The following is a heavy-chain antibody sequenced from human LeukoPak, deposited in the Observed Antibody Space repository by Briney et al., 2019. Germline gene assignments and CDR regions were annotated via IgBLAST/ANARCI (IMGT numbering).Heavy chain of an antibody. J-gene: IGHJ4*02. CDR3: TAGEGFTDFDS. Sequence: GGSLRLSCAAAGFSFSNAWMSWVRQAPGKGLEWVGRIKSEVDGGTTAYNAPVKGRFSISRDDSKNTVFLQMSSLKTEDTAVYYCTAGEGFTDFDSWGQGTLVTVSS. D-gene: IGHD3-16*01. CDR1: GFSFSNAW. V-gene: IGHV3-15*01. CDR2: IKSEVDGGTT.